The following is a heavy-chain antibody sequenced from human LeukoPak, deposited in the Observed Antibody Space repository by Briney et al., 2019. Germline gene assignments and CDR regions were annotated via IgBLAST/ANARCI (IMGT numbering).Heavy chain of an antibody. V-gene: IGHV3-30*04. J-gene: IGHJ5*02. Sequence: GGSLRLSCAASGFTFSSYAMHWVRQAPGKGLEWVAVISYDGSNKYYADSVKGRFTISRDNSKNTLYLQMNSLRAEDTAVYYCARGLRDSSGWYDWFDPWGQGTLVTVSS. D-gene: IGHD6-19*01. CDR1: GFTFSSYA. CDR3: ARGLRDSSGWYDWFDP. CDR2: ISYDGSNK.